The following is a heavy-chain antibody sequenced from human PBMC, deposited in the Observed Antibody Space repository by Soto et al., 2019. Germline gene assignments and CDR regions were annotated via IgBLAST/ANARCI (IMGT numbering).Heavy chain of an antibody. D-gene: IGHD3-10*01. CDR3: ARQGFGPLHGLVDV. V-gene: IGHV4-59*08. J-gene: IGHJ6*02. Sequence: SETLSLTCPFPCVSISTYYLSLFLHSPVKLLEWIGYVHHSSGSSYNPSLQSRVAISLDTSKRQFSLKVTSVTATDTAVYYCARQGFGPLHGLVDVWGQGTTVTVSS. CDR1: CVSISTYY. CDR2: VHHSSGS.